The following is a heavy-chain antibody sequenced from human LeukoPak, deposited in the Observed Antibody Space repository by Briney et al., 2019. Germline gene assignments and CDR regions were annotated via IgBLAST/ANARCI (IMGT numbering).Heavy chain of an antibody. D-gene: IGHD3-9*01. CDR2: ISYDGSNK. CDR3: AGDYYDVLTGSKYYFDY. Sequence: GGSLRLSCAASGFTFSTYAMTWVRQAPGKGLEWVAVISYDGSNKYYADSVKGRFTISRDNSKNTLYLQMNSLRAEDTAVYYCAGDYYDVLTGSKYYFDYWGQGTLVTVSS. V-gene: IGHV3-30*04. CDR1: GFTFSTYA. J-gene: IGHJ4*02.